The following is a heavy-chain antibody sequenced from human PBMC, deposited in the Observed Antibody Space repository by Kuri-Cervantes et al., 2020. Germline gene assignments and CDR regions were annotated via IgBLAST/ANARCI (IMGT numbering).Heavy chain of an antibody. V-gene: IGHV3-53*01. CDR2: IYSGGST. D-gene: IGHD4-17*01. Sequence: GESLKISCAASGFTFSSYWMSWVRQAPGKGLEWVSVIYSGGSTYYADSVKGRFTISRDNSKNTLYLQMNSLRAEDTAVYYCAREYDYGDYAIGAFDIWGQGTMVTVSS. CDR1: GFTFSSYW. J-gene: IGHJ3*02. CDR3: AREYDYGDYAIGAFDI.